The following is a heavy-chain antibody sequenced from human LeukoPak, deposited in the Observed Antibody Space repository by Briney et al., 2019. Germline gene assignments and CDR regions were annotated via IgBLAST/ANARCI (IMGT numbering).Heavy chain of an antibody. J-gene: IGHJ4*02. D-gene: IGHD3-22*01. V-gene: IGHV3-33*01. CDR1: GFIFSTHG. CDR3: ARGRGLGSGSYYYYFDS. CDR2: IWYDGSDK. Sequence: PGGSLRLSCAASGFIFSTHGMHWVRQAPGRGLEWVAIIWYDGSDKYYADSVKGRFTISRDNFKDTLYLQMDSLRAEDTAVYYCARGRGLGSGSYYYYFDSWGQGTLVTVSS.